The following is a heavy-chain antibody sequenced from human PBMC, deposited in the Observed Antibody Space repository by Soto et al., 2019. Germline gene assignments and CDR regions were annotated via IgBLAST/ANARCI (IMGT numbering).Heavy chain of an antibody. D-gene: IGHD3-10*01. J-gene: IGHJ4*02. V-gene: IGHV4-39*01. CDR3: ARHRGYNYGHVDY. CDR1: GGFISSDGFY. Sequence: SETLSLTCSVSGGFISSDGFYWGWIRQPPGKGLEWIGSIYYSRSVCYSPSLRSRATISVDTSKNQVSLKLSSVAATDTAVYYCARHRGYNYGHVDYWGPGTLVTVSS. CDR2: IYYSRSV.